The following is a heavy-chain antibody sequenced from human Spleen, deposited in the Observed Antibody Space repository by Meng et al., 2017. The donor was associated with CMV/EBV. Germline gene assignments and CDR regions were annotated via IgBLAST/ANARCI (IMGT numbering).Heavy chain of an antibody. Sequence: ASVKVSCKASKYTFTDYYIHWVRQAPGQGLEWMGWIDPDRGGTNYADKFQGRVTMTRDTSISTAYMELSRLRSDDTAGYYCVSGPNFLEVFDYWGQGTLVTVSS. CDR1: KYTFTDYY. J-gene: IGHJ4*02. CDR3: VSGPNFLEVFDY. CDR2: IDPDRGGT. D-gene: IGHD3-3*01. V-gene: IGHV1-2*07.